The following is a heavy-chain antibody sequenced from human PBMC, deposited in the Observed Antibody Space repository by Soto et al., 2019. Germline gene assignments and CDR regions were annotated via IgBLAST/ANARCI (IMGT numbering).Heavy chain of an antibody. V-gene: IGHV1-69*08. J-gene: IGHJ5*02. CDR3: AGDPDSHYNDRHAYSSP. D-gene: IGHD3-22*01. CDR2: IIPIIGII. Sequence: QVQLVQSGAEVKKPGSSVKVSCKASGGTFSTYTITWVRQAPGQGLEWMGRIIPIIGIINYAQKFQGRVTITADKFTGTAYMEMTRLRSDDTAVYYCAGDPDSHYNDRHAYSSPGGQGTLVTFSS. CDR1: GGTFSTYT.